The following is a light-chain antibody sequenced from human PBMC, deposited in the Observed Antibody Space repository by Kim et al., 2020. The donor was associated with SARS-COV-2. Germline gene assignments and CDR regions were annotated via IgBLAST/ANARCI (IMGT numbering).Light chain of an antibody. CDR3: CSFTSRPSWV. CDR1: NNDIGRYNY. V-gene: IGLV2-14*03. Sequence: GQSITISCTETNNDIGRYNYVSWYQQHPGRAPRLVIFDVSRRPPGVSVRFSASKSGNTASLTISSLQADDEADYYCCSFTSRPSWVFGGGTKVTVL. J-gene: IGLJ3*02. CDR2: DVS.